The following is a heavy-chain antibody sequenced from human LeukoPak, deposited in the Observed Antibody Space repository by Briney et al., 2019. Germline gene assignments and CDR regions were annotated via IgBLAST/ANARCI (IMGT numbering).Heavy chain of an antibody. CDR2: ISWNSGSI. D-gene: IGHD3-3*01. J-gene: IGHJ4*02. Sequence: GRSLRLSRAASGFTFDDYAMHWVRQAPGKGLEWVSGISWNSGSIGYADSVKGRFTISRDNAKNSLYLQMNSLRAEDTALYYCARDGTYDFWRGTFDYWGQGTLVTVSS. CDR1: GFTFDDYA. V-gene: IGHV3-9*01. CDR3: ARDGTYDFWRGTFDY.